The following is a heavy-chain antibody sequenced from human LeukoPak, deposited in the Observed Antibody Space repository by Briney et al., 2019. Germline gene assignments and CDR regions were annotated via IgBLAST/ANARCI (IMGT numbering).Heavy chain of an antibody. CDR2: IYYSGST. D-gene: IGHD3-22*01. V-gene: IGHV4-59*08. Sequence: SETLSLTCTVSGDSISSYYWSWIRQPPGKGLEWIGYIYYSGSTNYSPSLKSRVTISVDTSKNQFSLKLSSVTAADTAVYYCARSERIIMILGGAFDIRGQGTVVTVSS. CDR3: ARSERIIMILGGAFDI. CDR1: GDSISSYY. J-gene: IGHJ3*02.